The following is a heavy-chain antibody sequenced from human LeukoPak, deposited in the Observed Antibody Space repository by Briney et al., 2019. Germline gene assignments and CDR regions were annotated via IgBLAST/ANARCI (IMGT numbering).Heavy chain of an antibody. V-gene: IGHV3-21*01. CDR3: ARGRITIFGVVTLGVGDAFDI. Sequence: GGSLRLSCAASGFTFSSYSMNWVRQAPGKGLEWVSSISSSSSYIYYADSVKGRFTISRDNAKNSRYLQMNSLRAEDTAVYYCARGRITIFGVVTLGVGDAFDIWGQGTMVTVSS. CDR1: GFTFSSYS. D-gene: IGHD3-3*01. CDR2: ISSSSSYI. J-gene: IGHJ3*02.